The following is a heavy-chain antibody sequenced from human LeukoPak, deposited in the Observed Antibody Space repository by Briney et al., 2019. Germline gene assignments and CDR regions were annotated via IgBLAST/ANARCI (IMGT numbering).Heavy chain of an antibody. Sequence: SETLSLTCTVSGGSISSYYWSWIRQPPGKGLEWIGYIYYSGSTNYNPSLKSRVTISVDTSKNQFSLKLSSVTAADKAVYYCARSCRILDIVATIRARLGGNGFDIWGQGTMVTVSS. J-gene: IGHJ3*02. V-gene: IGHV4-59*12. CDR1: GGSISSYY. CDR3: ARSCRILDIVATIRARLGGNGFDI. D-gene: IGHD5-12*01. CDR2: IYYSGST.